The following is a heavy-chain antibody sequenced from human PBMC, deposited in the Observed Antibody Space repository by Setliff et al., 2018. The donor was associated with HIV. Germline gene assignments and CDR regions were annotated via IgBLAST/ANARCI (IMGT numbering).Heavy chain of an antibody. V-gene: IGHV1-18*01. CDR3: ARCGWNAWGGPSDN. D-gene: IGHD1-1*01. CDR2: ISAYNGNT. Sequence: VASVKVSCKASGYTFTSYGISCVRQAPGQGLEWMGWISAYNGNTNYAQKLQGRVTMTTDTSTTTAYMELRSLRSDDTAVYYCARCGWNAWGGPSDNWGQGTLVTVSS. CDR1: GYTFTSYG. J-gene: IGHJ4*02.